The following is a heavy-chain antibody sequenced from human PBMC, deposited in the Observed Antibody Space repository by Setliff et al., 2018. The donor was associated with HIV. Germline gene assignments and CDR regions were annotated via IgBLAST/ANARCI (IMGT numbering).Heavy chain of an antibody. J-gene: IGHJ4*02. V-gene: IGHV5-51*07. Sequence: GASLTISCMGFGYSFTNYWIAWAHQMPGKGLEWMGIIYPDDSDTNYSPSFRGQVTMSADKSINTAYLQWDSLKASDSAMYYCARAKNKWTPGDYWGQGTVVTVS. CDR1: GYSFTNYW. CDR2: IYPDDSDT. D-gene: IGHD2-8*01. CDR3: ARAKNKWTPGDY.